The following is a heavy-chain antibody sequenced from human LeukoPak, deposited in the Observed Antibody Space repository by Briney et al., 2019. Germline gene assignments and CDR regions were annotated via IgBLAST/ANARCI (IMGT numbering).Heavy chain of an antibody. CDR3: GRLGYCSGGSCYSDAFDI. CDR2: IYFSGTT. V-gene: IGHV4-59*08. Sequence: SETLSLTCTVSGGSISGHYWGWIRQPPGKGLEWIGHIYFSGTTSYNPSLKSRVTMAVDTSTNQFSLKLSSVTAADTAVYYCGRLGYCSGGSCYSDAFDIWGQGTMVTVSS. CDR1: GGSISGHY. J-gene: IGHJ3*02. D-gene: IGHD2-15*01.